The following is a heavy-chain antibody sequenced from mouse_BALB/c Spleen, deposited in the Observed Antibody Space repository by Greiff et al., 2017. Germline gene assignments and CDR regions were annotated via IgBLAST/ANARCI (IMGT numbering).Heavy chain of an antibody. Sequence: QVQLQQSGPELVKPGASVKMSCKASGYTFTDYAISWVKQRTGQGLEWIGEIYPGSGSTYDKEKFKGKATLTADNSSSTAYMQLSSLTSEDSAVYVCANLAGFGYWGQGTTLTVSS. J-gene: IGHJ2*01. CDR1: GYTFTDYA. V-gene: IGHV1-81*01. CDR3: ANLAGFGY. CDR2: IYPGSGST. D-gene: IGHD4-1*01.